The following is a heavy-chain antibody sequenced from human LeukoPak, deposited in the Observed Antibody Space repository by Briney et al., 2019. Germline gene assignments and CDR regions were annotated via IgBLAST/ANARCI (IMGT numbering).Heavy chain of an antibody. D-gene: IGHD2-21*02. CDR3: AKVFVVVTAIRKDAFEI. V-gene: IGHV3-9*01. J-gene: IGHJ3*02. CDR1: GFTFDDYA. Sequence: GRSLRLSCAASGFTFDDYAMHWVRQAPGKGLEWVSGISWNSGSIGYADSVKGRFTISRDNAKNSLYLQMNSLRAEDTALYYCAKVFVVVTAIRKDAFEIWGQGTMVTVSS. CDR2: ISWNSGSI.